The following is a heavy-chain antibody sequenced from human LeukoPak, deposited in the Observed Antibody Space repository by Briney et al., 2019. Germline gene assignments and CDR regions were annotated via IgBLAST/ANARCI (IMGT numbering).Heavy chain of an antibody. D-gene: IGHD3-3*02. CDR2: ISGRDSST. CDR3: AKIRPPAYDI. J-gene: IGHJ3*02. Sequence: GGSLRLSCVASGFTFSNYAMSWIRQAPGKGLEWVSAISGRDSSTYYADSVKGRFTISRDNSKNTLYLQMNSLRAEDTAVYYCAKIRPPAYDIWGQGTMVTVSS. CDR1: GFTFSNYA. V-gene: IGHV3-23*01.